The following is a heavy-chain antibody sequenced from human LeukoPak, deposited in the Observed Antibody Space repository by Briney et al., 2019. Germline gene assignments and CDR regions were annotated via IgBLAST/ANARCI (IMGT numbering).Heavy chain of an antibody. D-gene: IGHD3-10*01. CDR1: GFTFSSYG. CDR2: IRYDGSNK. Sequence: GGSLRLSCAASGFTFSSYGMHWVRQAPGKGLEWVAFIRYDGSNKYYADSVKGRFTISRDNSKNTLYLQMNSLRAEDTAVYYCARVTGPTSTVVRGVIIPTFDYWGQGTLVTVSS. V-gene: IGHV3-30*02. CDR3: ARVTGPTSTVVRGVIIPTFDY. J-gene: IGHJ4*02.